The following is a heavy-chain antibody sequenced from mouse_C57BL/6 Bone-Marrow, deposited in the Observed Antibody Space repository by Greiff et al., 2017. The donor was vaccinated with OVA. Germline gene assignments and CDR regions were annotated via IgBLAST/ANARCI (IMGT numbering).Heavy chain of an antibody. CDR1: GYSITSGYS. J-gene: IGHJ2*01. D-gene: IGHD2-14*01. V-gene: IGHV3-6*01. CDR2: ISYDGSN. Sequence: EVKLLESGPGLVKPSQSLSLTCSVTGYSITSGYSWNWIRQFPGNKLEWMGYISYDGSNNYNPSLKNRISITRDTSKNQFFLKLNSVTTEDTATYYCAVRRCFDYWGQGTTLTVSS. CDR3: AVRRCFDY.